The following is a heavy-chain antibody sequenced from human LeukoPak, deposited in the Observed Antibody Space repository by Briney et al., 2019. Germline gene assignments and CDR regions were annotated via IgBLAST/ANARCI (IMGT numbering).Heavy chain of an antibody. CDR2: MNPNSGNT. CDR3: ASGDPYSGSYIDY. J-gene: IGHJ4*02. Sequence: ASVKVSCKASGYTFTSYDINWVRQATGQGLEWMGWMNPNSGNTGYAQKFQGRVTMTRNTSISTAYMELSSLRSEDTAVYYCASGDPYSGSYIDYWGQGTLVTVSS. D-gene: IGHD1-26*01. V-gene: IGHV1-8*01. CDR1: GYTFTSYD.